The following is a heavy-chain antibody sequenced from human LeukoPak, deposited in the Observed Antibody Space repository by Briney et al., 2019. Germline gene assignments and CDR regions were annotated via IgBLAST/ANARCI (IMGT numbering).Heavy chain of an antibody. CDR1: GGSFSGYS. CDR2: IDRSGST. D-gene: IGHD6-19*01. V-gene: IGHV4-34*01. CDR3: ARGSIAVAGTEFFFDY. J-gene: IGHJ4*02. Sequence: SETLSLTCAVYGGSFSGYSWTWIRQPPGKGLEWIGEIDRSGSTNYNPSLKSRLTISVDTSKNQFSLKLSSVTAADTAVYYCARGSIAVAGTEFFFDYWGQGTLVTVSS.